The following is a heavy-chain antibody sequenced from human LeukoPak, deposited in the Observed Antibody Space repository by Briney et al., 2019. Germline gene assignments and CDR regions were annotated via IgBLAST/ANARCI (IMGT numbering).Heavy chain of an antibody. J-gene: IGHJ5*02. Sequence: SQTLSLTCAISRDSVSSNSGAWNWIRQSPSRGLEWLGRTYYRSKWYNDYAVSVKSRITINPDTSKNQFSLQLNSVTPEDTAVYYCARAGYIAVAVNWFDPWGQGTLVTVSS. CDR3: ARAGYIAVAVNWFDP. CDR2: TYYRSKWYN. D-gene: IGHD6-19*01. V-gene: IGHV6-1*01. CDR1: RDSVSSNSGA.